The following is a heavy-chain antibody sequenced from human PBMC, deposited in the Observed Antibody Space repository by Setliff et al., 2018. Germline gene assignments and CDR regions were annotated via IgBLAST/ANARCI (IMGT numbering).Heavy chain of an antibody. CDR2: IIPIFGDT. V-gene: IGHV1-69*06. CDR3: AREMLVVRGVNSYYYYMDV. Sequence: SVKVSCKASRGTFSSYGITWVRQAPGQGLEWMGGIIPIFGDTKFSQKFQDTITMTADTSASTAYMELSSLRSEDTAVYYCAREMLVVRGVNSYYYYMDVWGKGTTVTVSS. CDR1: RGTFSSYG. D-gene: IGHD3-10*02. J-gene: IGHJ6*03.